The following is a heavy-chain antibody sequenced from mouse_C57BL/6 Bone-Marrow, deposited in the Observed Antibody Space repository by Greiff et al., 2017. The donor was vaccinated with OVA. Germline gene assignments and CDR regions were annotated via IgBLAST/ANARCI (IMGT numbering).Heavy chain of an antibody. V-gene: IGHV1-81*01. CDR1: GYTFTSYG. CDR2: IYPRSGNT. J-gene: IGHJ3*01. Sequence: VKLMESGAELARPGASVKLSCKASGYTFTSYGISWVKQRTGQGLEWIGEIYPRSGNTYYNEKFKGKATLTADKSSSTAYMELRSLTSEDSAVYFSARSVAYWGQGTLVTVSA. CDR3: ARSVAY.